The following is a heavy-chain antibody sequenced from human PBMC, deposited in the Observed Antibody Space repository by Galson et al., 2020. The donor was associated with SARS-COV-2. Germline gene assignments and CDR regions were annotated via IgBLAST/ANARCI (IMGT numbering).Heavy chain of an antibody. Sequence: GESLKISCAASGFTFSSYSMNWVRQAPGKGLEWVSYISSSSSTIYYADSVKGRFTISRDNAKNSLYLQMNSLRAEDTAVYYCARVPRSGWYGVDYWGQGTLVTVSS. CDR1: GFTFSSYS. V-gene: IGHV3-48*01. CDR2: ISSSSSTI. CDR3: ARVPRSGWYGVDY. J-gene: IGHJ4*02. D-gene: IGHD6-19*01.